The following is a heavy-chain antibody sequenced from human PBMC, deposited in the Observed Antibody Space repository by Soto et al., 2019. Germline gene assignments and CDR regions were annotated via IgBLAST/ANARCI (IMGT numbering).Heavy chain of an antibody. D-gene: IGHD3-10*01. CDR1: GFTFYTYE. Sequence: EVQLVESGGGLVQPGGSLRLSCAASGFTFYTYEMNWVRQAPGKGLEWVSDISSSGSTTYYADSVKGRFTISRDNAKNSLYMQMNTLGVESTGIYYWATSSGGGGAFDFWGQGTMVTVSS. V-gene: IGHV3-48*03. J-gene: IGHJ3*01. CDR3: ATSSGGGGAFDF. CDR2: ISSSGSTT.